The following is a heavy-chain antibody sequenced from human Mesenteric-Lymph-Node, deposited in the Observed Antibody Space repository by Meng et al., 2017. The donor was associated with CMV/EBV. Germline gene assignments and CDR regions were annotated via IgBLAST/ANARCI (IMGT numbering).Heavy chain of an antibody. J-gene: IGHJ4*02. CDR1: GYIFTNND. D-gene: IGHD3-9*01. Sequence: KASGYIFTNNDIHWVRQAPGQRLEWMGWINAGNGNTKYSQKFQGRVTITRDTSASTGYMELSSLRSEDTAVYYCARGDILVGYCIDYWGQGALVTVSS. CDR3: ARGDILVGYCIDY. CDR2: INAGNGNT. V-gene: IGHV1-3*01.